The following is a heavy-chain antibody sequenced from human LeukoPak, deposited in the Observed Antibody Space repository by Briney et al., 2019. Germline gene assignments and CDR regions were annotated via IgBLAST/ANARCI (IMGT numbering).Heavy chain of an antibody. Sequence: GGSLRLSCAASGFTFSSYAMSWVRQAPGKGLEWVSAISGSGGSTYYADSVKGRFTISRDNSKNTLYLQMNSLRAEDTAVYYCARDRSVTTLSFFDYWGQGTLVTVSS. J-gene: IGHJ4*02. CDR1: GFTFSSYA. V-gene: IGHV3-23*01. CDR3: ARDRSVTTLSFFDY. CDR2: ISGSGGST. D-gene: IGHD4-17*01.